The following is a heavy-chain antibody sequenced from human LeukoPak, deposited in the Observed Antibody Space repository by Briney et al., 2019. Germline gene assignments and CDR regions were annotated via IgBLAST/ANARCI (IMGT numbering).Heavy chain of an antibody. CDR2: IIPIFGTA. V-gene: IGHV1-69*05. D-gene: IGHD2-2*02. Sequence: GASVKVSCKASGGTFSSYAISWVRQAPGHGLEWMGGIIPIFGTANYAQKFQGRVTITTDESTSTAYMELSSLRSEDTAVYYCARGNCSSTSCYTPFDYWGQGTLVTVSS. CDR1: GGTFSSYA. CDR3: ARGNCSSTSCYTPFDY. J-gene: IGHJ4*02.